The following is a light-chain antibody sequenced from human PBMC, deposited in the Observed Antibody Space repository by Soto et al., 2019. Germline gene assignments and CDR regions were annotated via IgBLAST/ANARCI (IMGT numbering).Light chain of an antibody. V-gene: IGKV3-11*01. CDR2: DAS. CDR1: QSVSSY. CDR3: QQRSNWIT. Sequence: EIVLTHSPATLSLSPGERATLTCRASQSVSSYLAWYQQKPGQXPRXLIYDASNRATGIPARFSGSGSGTEFTLTLSSLEPEYFAVDYCQQRSNWITFGQGTRLEIK. J-gene: IGKJ5*01.